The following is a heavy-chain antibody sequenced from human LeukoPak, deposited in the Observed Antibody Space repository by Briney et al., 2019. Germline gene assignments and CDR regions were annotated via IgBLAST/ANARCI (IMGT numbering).Heavy chain of an antibody. D-gene: IGHD1-20*01. CDR1: GFTFSSYS. Sequence: PGGSLRLSCAASGFTFSSYSMNWVRQAPGKGLEWVSSISSSSSYIYYADSVKGRFTISRDNAKNPLYLQMNSLRAEDTAVYYCARDKGITGRADYWGQGTLVTVSS. CDR2: ISSSSSYI. V-gene: IGHV3-21*01. CDR3: ARDKGITGRADY. J-gene: IGHJ4*02.